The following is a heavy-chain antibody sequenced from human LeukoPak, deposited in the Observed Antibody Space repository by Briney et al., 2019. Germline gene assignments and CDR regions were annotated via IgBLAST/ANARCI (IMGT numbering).Heavy chain of an antibody. V-gene: IGHV1-69*02. CDR2: IIPILGIA. D-gene: IGHD3-10*01. CDR3: ARAGSDTYGDYFDY. CDR1: GGTFSSYT. Sequence: GASVKVSCKASGGTFSSYTISWVRQAPGQGLEWMGRIIPILGIANYAQKFQGRVTITADNSTSTAYMELSSLRSEDTAVYYCARAGSDTYGDYFDYWGQGTLVTVSS. J-gene: IGHJ4*02.